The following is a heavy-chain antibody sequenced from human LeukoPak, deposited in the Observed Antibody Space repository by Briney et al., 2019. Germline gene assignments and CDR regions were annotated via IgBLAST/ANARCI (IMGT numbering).Heavy chain of an antibody. CDR1: GFTFSSYD. V-gene: IGHV3-13*01. D-gene: IGHD5/OR15-5a*01. J-gene: IGHJ3*02. Sequence: PGGSLRLSCAASGFTFSSYDMHWGRQAPGKGLKWVSAIGIAGDTYYPDSVKGRFTISRENAKNSMYLQMNSLKDGDTAVYYCIRGGIEVSGIDAFDIWGQGTMVTVSS. CDR3: IRGGIEVSGIDAFDI. CDR2: IGIAGDT.